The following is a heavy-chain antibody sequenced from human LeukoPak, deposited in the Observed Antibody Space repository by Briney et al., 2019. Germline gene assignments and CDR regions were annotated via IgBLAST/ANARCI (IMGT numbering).Heavy chain of an antibody. D-gene: IGHD3-3*01. CDR1: GFTFSSYW. CDR3: ARELRFLEWLLESYYYYYYMDV. V-gene: IGHV3-7*01. J-gene: IGHJ6*03. CDR2: IKQDGSEK. Sequence: PGGSLRLSCAASGFTFSSYWMGWVRQAPGKGLEGVANIKQDGSEKYYVDSVKGRFTISRDNAKNSLYLQMNSLRAEDTAVYYCARELRFLEWLLESYYYYYYMDVWGKGTTVTVSS.